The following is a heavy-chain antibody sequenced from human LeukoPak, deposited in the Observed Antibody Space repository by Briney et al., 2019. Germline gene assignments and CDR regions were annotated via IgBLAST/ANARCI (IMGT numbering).Heavy chain of an antibody. CDR1: GFAFSTYA. CDR3: AREKSNGDCKFDY. CDR2: ITSDEGFI. V-gene: IGHV3-30-3*01. Sequence: PGRSLRLSCAASGFAFSTYALHWVRQAPGKGLEWMAVITSDEGFINYAESAKGRFTISRDTSKNTLYLQLNSLRPEDTATYYCAREKSNGDCKFDYWGQGTLVTVSS. D-gene: IGHD2-21*02. J-gene: IGHJ4*02.